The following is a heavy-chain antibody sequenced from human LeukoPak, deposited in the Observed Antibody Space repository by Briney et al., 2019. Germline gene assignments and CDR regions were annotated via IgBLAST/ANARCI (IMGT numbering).Heavy chain of an antibody. D-gene: IGHD2-2*01. CDR3: ARVLAVPAALYFYYGLDV. CDR1: GFTFTSYS. J-gene: IGHJ6*02. Sequence: GGSLRLSCAASGFTFTSYSMNWVRQAPGRGLEWVSSISSSSTYIYYADSVKGRFTISRDNAKNSLYLQMNSLRAEDTAVYYCARVLAVPAALYFYYGLDVWGRGTTVTVSS. V-gene: IGHV3-21*01. CDR2: ISSSSTYI.